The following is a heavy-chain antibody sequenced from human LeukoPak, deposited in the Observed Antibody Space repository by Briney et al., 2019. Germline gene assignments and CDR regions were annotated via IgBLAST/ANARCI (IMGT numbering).Heavy chain of an antibody. CDR3: ARGRISNWGFEGTLFDA. CDR1: GVSLNN. CDR2: ITHSGGT. V-gene: IGHV4-59*01. D-gene: IGHD7-27*01. J-gene: IGHJ4*02. Sequence: SETLSLTCTVSGVSLNNWSWIRQPPGKGLEWIGFITHSGGTDFDSSLGGRVTISVDTSKNQFSLRLTSMTAADTAVYFCARGRISNWGFEGTLFDAWVQGVLVTVSS.